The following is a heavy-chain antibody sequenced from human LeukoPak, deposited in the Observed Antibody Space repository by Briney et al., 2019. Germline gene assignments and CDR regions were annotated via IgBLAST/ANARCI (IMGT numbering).Heavy chain of an antibody. CDR3: ARDFMVRGVTKYYFDY. Sequence: GGSLRLSCAVSGITLSNYGMSWVRQAPGKGLEWVSYISSSSSTIYYADSVKGRFTISRDNAKNSLYLQMNSLRAEDTAVYYCARDFMVRGVTKYYFDYWGQGTLVTVSS. J-gene: IGHJ4*02. V-gene: IGHV3-48*04. D-gene: IGHD3-10*01. CDR1: GITLSNYG. CDR2: ISSSSSTI.